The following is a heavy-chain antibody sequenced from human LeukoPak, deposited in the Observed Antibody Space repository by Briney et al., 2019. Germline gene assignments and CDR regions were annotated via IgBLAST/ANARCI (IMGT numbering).Heavy chain of an antibody. CDR1: GFTFSSNA. Sequence: GGSLRLSCAASGFTFSSNAMSWVRQAPGKGLEWVSAISGSGGSTYYADSVKGRFTISRDNSKNTLYLQMNSLRAEDTAVYYCAKDPRRAAAGPDAFDIWGQGTMVTVSS. CDR2: ISGSGGST. D-gene: IGHD6-13*01. CDR3: AKDPRRAAAGPDAFDI. V-gene: IGHV3-23*01. J-gene: IGHJ3*02.